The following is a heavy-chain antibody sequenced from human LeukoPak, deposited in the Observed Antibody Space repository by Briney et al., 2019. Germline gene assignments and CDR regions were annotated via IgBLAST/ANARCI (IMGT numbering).Heavy chain of an antibody. CDR2: ISSSGSTI. V-gene: IGHV3-11*01. J-gene: IGHJ6*02. CDR1: GFTFSDYY. D-gene: IGHD2-15*01. Sequence: PGGSLRLSCAASGFTFSDYYMSWIRQAPGKGLEWVSYISSSGSTIYYADSVKGRFTISRDNAKNSLYLQMNSLRAEDTAVYYCARAPYCSGGSCYSAYYGMDVWGQGTTVTVS. CDR3: ARAPYCSGGSCYSAYYGMDV.